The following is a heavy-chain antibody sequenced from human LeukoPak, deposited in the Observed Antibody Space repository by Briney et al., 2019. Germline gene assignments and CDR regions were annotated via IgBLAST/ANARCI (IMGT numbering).Heavy chain of an antibody. CDR1: GDSISRSY. D-gene: IGHD3-22*01. J-gene: IGHJ5*02. CDR3: AGRRESYYESSHMGFDP. CDR2: ISPRGIG. Sequence: PSETLSLTCNVSGDSISRSYWSWIRQSPGEGLEWIGFISPRGIGTYSPALKSRVSISTDSSRNHFSLRLTSATAADTAVYYCAGRRESYYESSHMGFDPWGQGALVIVS. V-gene: IGHV4-4*09.